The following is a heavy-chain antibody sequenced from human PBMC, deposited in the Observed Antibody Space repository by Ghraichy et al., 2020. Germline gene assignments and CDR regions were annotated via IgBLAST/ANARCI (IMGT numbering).Heavy chain of an antibody. CDR2: IDYSGST. Sequence: SQTLSLTCTVSGGSISSGGYYWSWIRQHPGKGLEWIGYIDYSGSTKYNPSLKSRVTISVDTSKKQFSLKLSSVTAADTALYFCAREGKDGFDIWGQGTMVTVSS. V-gene: IGHV4-31*03. J-gene: IGHJ3*02. CDR3: AREGKDGFDI. CDR1: GGSISSGGYY.